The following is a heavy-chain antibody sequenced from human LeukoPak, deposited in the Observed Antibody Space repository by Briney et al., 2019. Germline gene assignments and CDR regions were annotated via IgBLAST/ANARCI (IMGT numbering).Heavy chain of an antibody. Sequence: GGSLRLSCAVSRFTFSSYSMNWVRQAPGKGLEWVSSISSSSSYISYADSVKGRFTISRDNAKNSLYLQMNSLRAEDTAVYYCARDPGELVLFDYWGQGTLVTVSS. CDR1: RFTFSSYS. V-gene: IGHV3-21*01. D-gene: IGHD6-13*01. J-gene: IGHJ4*02. CDR2: ISSSSSYI. CDR3: ARDPGELVLFDY.